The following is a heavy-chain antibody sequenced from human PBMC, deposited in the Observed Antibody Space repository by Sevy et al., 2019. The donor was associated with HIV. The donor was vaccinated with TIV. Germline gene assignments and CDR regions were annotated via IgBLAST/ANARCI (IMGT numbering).Heavy chain of an antibody. J-gene: IGHJ4*02. CDR1: GFSFRNYW. CDR2: ISFDGSTT. CDR3: ASEVGRGHDY. D-gene: IGHD1-26*01. Sequence: GGSLRLSCAASGFSFRNYWMHWVRQAPGKGLVWVSRISFDGSTTTYADSVKGRFTISRDNAKNTLYLQMNSLRAEDTAVYYCASEVGRGHDYWGQGTLVTVSS. V-gene: IGHV3-74*01.